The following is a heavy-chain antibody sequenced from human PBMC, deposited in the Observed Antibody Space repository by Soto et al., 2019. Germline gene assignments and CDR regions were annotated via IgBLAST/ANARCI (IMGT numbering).Heavy chain of an antibody. D-gene: IGHD5-18*01. Sequence: EVQLLESGGGLVQPGGSLRPSCAASGFTFSSYALTWVRQAPGKGWEWVSAISGSGGSTYYSDTVKGRFTISRDNSKNTLYLQMNSLRAEDTAVYYCAKDSVEWDPAPLVYWGQGTLVTVSS. CDR1: GFTFSSYA. CDR3: AKDSVEWDPAPLVY. V-gene: IGHV3-23*01. J-gene: IGHJ4*02. CDR2: ISGSGGST.